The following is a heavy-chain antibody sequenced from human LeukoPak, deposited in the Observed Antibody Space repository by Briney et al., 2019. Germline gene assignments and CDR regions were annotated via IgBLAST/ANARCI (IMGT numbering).Heavy chain of an antibody. CDR3: EAAAGRHDY. CDR2: IYHSGST. Sequence: SQTLSLTCTVSGGSISSGGYYWSWIRQPPGKGLEWIGYIYHSGSTYYNPSLKSRVTISVDRSKNQFSLKLSSVTAADTAVYYCEAAAGRHDYWGQGTLVTVSS. D-gene: IGHD6-13*01. V-gene: IGHV4-30-2*01. J-gene: IGHJ4*02. CDR1: GGSISSGGYY.